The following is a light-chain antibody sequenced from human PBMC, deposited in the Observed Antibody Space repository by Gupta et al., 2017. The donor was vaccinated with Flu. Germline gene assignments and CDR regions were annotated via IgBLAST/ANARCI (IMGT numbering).Light chain of an antibody. Sequence: ELVLTQSPGTLSLSPGERATLSCRASQSISSNYLVWYQQRPGQAPRLLIYGTSIRATGIPDRFSGSGSGTDFSLTINRLEPEDFAVYYCQQYGKSAYTFGHGTKVEIK. CDR2: GTS. CDR3: QQYGKSAYT. CDR1: QSISSNY. J-gene: IGKJ2*01. V-gene: IGKV3-20*01.